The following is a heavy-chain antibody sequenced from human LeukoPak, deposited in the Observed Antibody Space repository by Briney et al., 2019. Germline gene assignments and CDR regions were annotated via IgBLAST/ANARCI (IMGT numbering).Heavy chain of an antibody. Sequence: GGSLRLSCAASGFTFSSYWMHWVRHAPGKGLVWVSRINSDGSSTNYADSVKGRFTISRDNAENTLYPQMNSLRAEDTAVYYCARVISSSWSPPGYWGQGTLVTVSS. D-gene: IGHD6-13*01. J-gene: IGHJ4*02. CDR2: INSDGSST. CDR3: ARVISSSWSPPGY. CDR1: GFTFSSYW. V-gene: IGHV3-74*01.